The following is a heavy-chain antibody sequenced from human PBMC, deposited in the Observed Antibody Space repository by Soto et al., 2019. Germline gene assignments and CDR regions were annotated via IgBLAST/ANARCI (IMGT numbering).Heavy chain of an antibody. CDR1: GFTFSDYY. D-gene: IGHD5-18*01. J-gene: IGHJ5*02. Sequence: GGSLRLSCAASGFTFSDYYMSWIRQAPWKGLEWVSYISSSGSTIYYADSVKGRFTISRENAKNSLYRQMNSRGAEDTAVYYCASREYSYGTWGQGTLVTVSS. CDR2: ISSSGSTI. CDR3: ASREYSYGT. V-gene: IGHV3-11*01.